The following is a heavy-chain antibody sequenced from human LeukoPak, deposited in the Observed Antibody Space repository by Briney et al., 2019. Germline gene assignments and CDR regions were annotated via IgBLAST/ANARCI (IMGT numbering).Heavy chain of an antibody. Sequence: PSETLSLVCCVYAGSSSSYYRRWIRQPPAKGLEWIVATIHSVSPNYNPTLKTRVTISVDTSKNQSSPNLSSMTAADTAVYYCARGPRYSSGGSCYAYYFDYWGQGTLVTVSS. V-gene: IGHV4-34*01. CDR3: ARGPRYSSGGSCYAYYFDY. D-gene: IGHD2-15*01. CDR1: AGSSSSYY. J-gene: IGHJ4*02. CDR2: TIHSVSP.